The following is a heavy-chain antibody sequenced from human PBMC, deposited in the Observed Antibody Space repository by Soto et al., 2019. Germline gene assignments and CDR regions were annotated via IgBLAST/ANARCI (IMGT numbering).Heavy chain of an antibody. V-gene: IGHV3-21*01. CDR2: ISSSSSYI. D-gene: IGHD1-26*01. J-gene: IGHJ6*02. CDR1: GSTFSIYS. CDR3: AREGGSYFYGMDV. Sequence: GALRLSCSASGSTFSIYSMNWVRQAPGKGLEWVSSISSSSSYIYYADSVKGRFTISRDNAKNSLYLQMNSLRAEDTAVYYCAREGGSYFYGMDVWGQGTKVTVSS.